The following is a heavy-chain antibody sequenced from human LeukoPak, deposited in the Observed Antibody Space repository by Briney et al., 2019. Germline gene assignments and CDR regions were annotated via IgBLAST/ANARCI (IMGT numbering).Heavy chain of an antibody. Sequence: GESLKISCKGSGYSFTSYWIGWVRQMPGKGLEWMGIIYPGDSDTRYSPSFQGQVTISADKSISTAYLQWSSLKASDTAMYYCARHLTGRTYYYDSSGFGEQRRRPYYFDYWGQGTLVTVSS. CDR3: ARHLTGRTYYYDSSGFGEQRRRPYYFDY. CDR1: GYSFTSYW. D-gene: IGHD3-22*01. CDR2: IYPGDSDT. V-gene: IGHV5-51*01. J-gene: IGHJ4*02.